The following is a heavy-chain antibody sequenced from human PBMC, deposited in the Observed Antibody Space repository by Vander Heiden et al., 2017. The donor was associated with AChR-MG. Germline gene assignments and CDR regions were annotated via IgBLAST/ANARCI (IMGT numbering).Heavy chain of an antibody. CDR1: GFTFDDYA. J-gene: IGHJ3*02. V-gene: IGHV3-9*01. D-gene: IGHD4-17*01. Sequence: EVQLVESGGGLVQPGRSLRLSCAASGFTFDDYAMHWVRQAPGKGLEWVSGISWNSGSIGYADSVKGRFTISRDNAKNSLYLQMNSLRAEDTALYYCAKDTNGDYFFGAFDIWGQGTMVTVSS. CDR3: AKDTNGDYFFGAFDI. CDR2: ISWNSGSI.